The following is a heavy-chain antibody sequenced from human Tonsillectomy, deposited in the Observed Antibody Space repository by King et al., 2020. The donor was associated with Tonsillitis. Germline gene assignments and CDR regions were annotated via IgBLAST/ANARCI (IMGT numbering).Heavy chain of an antibody. D-gene: IGHD1-26*01. J-gene: IGHJ6*03. CDR2: IYSGGST. Sequence: VQLVESGGGLIQPGGSLRLSCAASGFTVSNNYISWVRQAPGKGLEWVSVIYSGGSTYYADSVKGRFTISRDNSKNTLYLQMNSLRAEDTALYYCARDRGEWELHNRGYYYYYYMDVWGKGTTVTVSS. CDR3: ARDRGEWELHNRGYYYYYYMDV. V-gene: IGHV3-53*01. CDR1: GFTVSNNY.